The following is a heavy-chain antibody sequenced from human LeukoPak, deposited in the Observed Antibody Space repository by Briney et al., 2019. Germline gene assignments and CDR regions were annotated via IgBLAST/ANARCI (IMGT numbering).Heavy chain of an antibody. CDR2: ITPSGGT. V-gene: IGHV1-2*02. J-gene: IGHJ4*02. Sequence: ASVRVSCKASGYTFTSYAIHWVRQAPGQGLEWMGWITPSGGTNYPQKFQGRVAITWDTSITTAYMDLSRLTSDDTAVYYCARDRYGDGFAHLDYWGQGALVTVSS. CDR3: ARDRYGDGFAHLDY. CDR1: GYTFTSYA. D-gene: IGHD5-24*01.